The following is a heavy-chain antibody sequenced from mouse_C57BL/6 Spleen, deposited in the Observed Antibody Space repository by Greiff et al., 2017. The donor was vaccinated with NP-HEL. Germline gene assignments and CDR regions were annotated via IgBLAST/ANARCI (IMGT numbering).Heavy chain of an antibody. V-gene: IGHV1-80*01. CDR3: ARGGSNYYFDY. CDR2: IYPGDGDT. Sequence: QVQLKESGAELVKPGASVKISCKASGYAFSGYWMNWVKQRPGKGLEWIGQIYPGDGDTNYNGKFKGKATLTADKSSSTAYMQLSSLTSEDSAVYFCARGGSNYYFDYWGQGTTLTVSS. CDR1: GYAFSGYW. D-gene: IGHD2-5*01. J-gene: IGHJ2*01.